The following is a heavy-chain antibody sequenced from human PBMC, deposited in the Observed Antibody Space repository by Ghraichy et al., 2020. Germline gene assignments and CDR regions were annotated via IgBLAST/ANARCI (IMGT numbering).Heavy chain of an antibody. Sequence: GGSLRLSCAASGFPFSSYALTWVRRVPGKGLEWVSGISASGGRTLYAASVRGRFTVSRDNSKNTVYLQMNSLRVDDTAEYYCAKGITIYTRFDNWGQGSLVTVSS. V-gene: IGHV3-23*01. J-gene: IGHJ4*02. CDR1: GFPFSSYA. D-gene: IGHD3-3*01. CDR2: ISASGGRT. CDR3: AKGITIYTRFDN.